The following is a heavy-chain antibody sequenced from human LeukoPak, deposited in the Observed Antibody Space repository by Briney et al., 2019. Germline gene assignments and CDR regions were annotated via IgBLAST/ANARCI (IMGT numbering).Heavy chain of an antibody. CDR3: ARGRARARVGAFALDY. J-gene: IGHJ4*02. Sequence: SVKVSCKASGYTFTSYGISWVRQAPGQGLEWMGRIIPILGIANYAQKFQGRVTITADKSTSTAYMELSSLRSEDTAVYYCARGRARARVGAFALDYWGQGTLVTVSS. D-gene: IGHD1-26*01. V-gene: IGHV1-69*04. CDR1: GYTFTSYG. CDR2: IIPILGIA.